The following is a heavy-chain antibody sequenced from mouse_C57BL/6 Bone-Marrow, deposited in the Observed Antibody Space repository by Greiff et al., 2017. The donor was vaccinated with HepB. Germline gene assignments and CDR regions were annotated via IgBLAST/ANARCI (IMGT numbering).Heavy chain of an antibody. Sequence: QVQLKESGAELARPGASVKMSCKASGYTFTSYTMHWVKQRPGQGLEWIGYINPSSGYTKYNQKFKDKATLTADKSSSTAYMRLSSLTSEDSAVYYCAFYDYDYFDYWGQGTTLTVSS. J-gene: IGHJ2*01. V-gene: IGHV1-4*01. D-gene: IGHD2-4*01. CDR1: GYTFTSYT. CDR3: AFYDYDYFDY. CDR2: INPSSGYT.